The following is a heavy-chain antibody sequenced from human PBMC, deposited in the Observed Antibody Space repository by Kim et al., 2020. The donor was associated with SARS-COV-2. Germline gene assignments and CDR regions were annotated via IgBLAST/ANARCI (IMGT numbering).Heavy chain of an antibody. CDR3: AKGDFSILGGYYYYMDV. D-gene: IGHD3-3*01. V-gene: IGHV3-43*02. CDR2: ISGDGGST. J-gene: IGHJ6*03. CDR1: GFTFDDYA. Sequence: GGSLRLSCAASGFTFDDYAMHWVRQAPGKGLEWVSLISGDGGSTYYADSVKGRFTISRDNSKNSLYLQMNSLRTEDTALYYCAKGDFSILGGYYYYMDVWGKGTTVTVSS.